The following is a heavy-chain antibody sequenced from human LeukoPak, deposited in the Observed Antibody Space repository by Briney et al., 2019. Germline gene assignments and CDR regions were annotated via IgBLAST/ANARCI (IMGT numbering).Heavy chain of an antibody. Sequence: GGSLRLSCAASGFTFSSNGMHWVRQAPGKGLEWVAVVSFDGSNKYFEDSVKGRFSISRDNSRNTLYLQMNSLRAEDTAVYYCARAGRGWFGSMDVWSQGTTVTVSS. J-gene: IGHJ6*02. V-gene: IGHV3-33*01. CDR2: VSFDGSNK. CDR1: GFTFSSNG. CDR3: ARAGRGWFGSMDV. D-gene: IGHD3-10*01.